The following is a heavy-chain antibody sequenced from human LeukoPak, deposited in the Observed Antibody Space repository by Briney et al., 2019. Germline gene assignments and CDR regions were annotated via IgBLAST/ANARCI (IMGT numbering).Heavy chain of an antibody. J-gene: IGHJ3*02. CDR1: GESFSGYS. V-gene: IGHV4-34*01. D-gene: IGHD3-22*01. CDR3: ARAKSVVITSGDAFDI. CDR2: INHSGTT. Sequence: SETLSLTCAVYGESFSGYSWTWIRHPPGKGLEWIGEINHSGTTNYNPSLKSRVTISLGTSKRQSSLQLSSVTAADTAVYYCARAKSVVITSGDAFDIWGQGTMVTVSS.